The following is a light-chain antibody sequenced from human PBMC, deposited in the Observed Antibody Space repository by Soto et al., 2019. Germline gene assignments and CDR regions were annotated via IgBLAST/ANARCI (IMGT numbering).Light chain of an antibody. CDR1: QGISNY. CDR3: QKYNSVPFT. J-gene: IGKJ3*01. V-gene: IGKV1-27*01. Sequence: DIQMTQSPPSLSASVGHRVTITCRASQGISNYLAWYQQKPGKVPKLLIYAASTLQSGVPSRFSASGSGTYFTLTISSLQPEDVATYYCQKYNSVPFTFAPGTKVEIK. CDR2: AAS.